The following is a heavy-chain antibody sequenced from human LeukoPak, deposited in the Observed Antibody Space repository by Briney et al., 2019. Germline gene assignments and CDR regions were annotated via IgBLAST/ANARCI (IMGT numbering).Heavy chain of an antibody. CDR1: GFTFNDYG. V-gene: IGHV3-20*04. CDR2: INWNGGST. J-gene: IGHJ6*03. CDR3: AREDIVVVPAAMTTAYYYYMDV. Sequence: GGSLRLSCAASGFTFNDYGMSWVRQAPGKGLEWVSGINWNGGSTGYADSVKGRFTISRDNAKNSLYLQMNSLRAEDTALYYCAREDIVVVPAAMTTAYYYYMDVWGKGTTVTVSS. D-gene: IGHD2-2*01.